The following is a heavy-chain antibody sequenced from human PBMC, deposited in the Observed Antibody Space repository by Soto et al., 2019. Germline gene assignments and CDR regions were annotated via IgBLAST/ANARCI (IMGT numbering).Heavy chain of an antibody. CDR2: IKQDGSEK. CDR3: FASGGNLFPYYYYMDV. V-gene: IGHV3-7*01. CDR1: GFNISSYG. Sequence: GGSKRVSCTASGFNISSYGRSWVRKDTGKGLEWVANIKQDGSEKYYVDSVKGRFTISRDNAKNSLYLQMNSLRAEDTAVYYCFASGGNLFPYYYYMDVWGKGTTVTVSS. J-gene: IGHJ6*03. D-gene: IGHD2-15*01.